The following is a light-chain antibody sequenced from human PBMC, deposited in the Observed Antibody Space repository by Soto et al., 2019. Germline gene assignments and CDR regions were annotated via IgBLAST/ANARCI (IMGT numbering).Light chain of an antibody. CDR2: KAS. Sequence: DIQMTQSPSTLSASVGDRVTITCRASQSISSWLAWYQQKPGKAPKLLIYKASSLESGVPSRFSGSGSGTEFPLTISGLEPDDFATYYCQQYNSYPTFGQGTKVEIK. CDR3: QQYNSYPT. V-gene: IGKV1-5*03. J-gene: IGKJ1*01. CDR1: QSISSW.